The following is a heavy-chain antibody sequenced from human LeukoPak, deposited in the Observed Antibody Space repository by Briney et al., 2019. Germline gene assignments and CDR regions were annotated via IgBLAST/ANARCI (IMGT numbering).Heavy chain of an antibody. V-gene: IGHV4-59*01. D-gene: IGHD3-3*01. CDR2: IYYSGST. J-gene: IGHJ6*03. CDR1: GGSISSYY. CDR3: ARVHLREWPGYMDV. Sequence: PSETLPLTCTVSGGSISSYYWSWIRQPPGKGLEWIGYIYYSGSTNYNPSLKSRVTISVDTSKNQFSLKLSSVTAADTAVYYCARVHLREWPGYMDVWGKGTTVTVSS.